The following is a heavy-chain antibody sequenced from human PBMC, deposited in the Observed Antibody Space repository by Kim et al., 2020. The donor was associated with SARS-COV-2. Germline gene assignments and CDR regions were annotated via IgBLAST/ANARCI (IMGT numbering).Heavy chain of an antibody. V-gene: IGHV4-39*01. Sequence: SETLSLTCTVSGGSISSSSYYWGWIRQPPGKGLEWIGSIYYSGSTYYNPSLKSRFTISVDTSKNQFSLKLSSVTAADTAVYYCARRLGGWRNYGMDVWGQGTTVTVSS. CDR3: ARRLGGWRNYGMDV. CDR2: IYYSGST. J-gene: IGHJ6*02. CDR1: GGSISSSSYY. D-gene: IGHD6-19*01.